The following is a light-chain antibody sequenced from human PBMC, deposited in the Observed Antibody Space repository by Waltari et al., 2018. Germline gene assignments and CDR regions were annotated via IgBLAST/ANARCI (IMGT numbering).Light chain of an antibody. CDR1: ENVNNY. J-gene: IGKJ4*01. CDR2: KTS. Sequence: DIQMTQSPSSLFASVGDRVTITCRASENVNNYLNWYQQKPGKAPKLLIYKTSTLQSGVPSRFSGSGSGTDYTFTIDSLQSEDVATYFCQHGFGTPLTFGGGTKVEI. V-gene: IGKV1-39*01. CDR3: QHGFGTPLT.